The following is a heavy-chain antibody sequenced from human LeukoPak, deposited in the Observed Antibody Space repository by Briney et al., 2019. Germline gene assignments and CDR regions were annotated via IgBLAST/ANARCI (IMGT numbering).Heavy chain of an antibody. D-gene: IGHD4-17*01. Sequence: PSETLSLTCTVSGGSISSGSYYWSWIRQPAGKGLEWIGRIYTSGSTNYNPSLKSRVTISVDTSKNQFSLKLSSVTAADTAVYYCARLPPDYGDYYYYYGMDVWGQGTTVTVSS. CDR2: IYTSGST. CDR1: GGSISSGSYY. V-gene: IGHV4-61*02. J-gene: IGHJ6*02. CDR3: ARLPPDYGDYYYYYGMDV.